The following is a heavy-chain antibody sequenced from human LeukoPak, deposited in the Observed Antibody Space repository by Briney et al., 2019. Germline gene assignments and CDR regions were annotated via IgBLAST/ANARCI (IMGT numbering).Heavy chain of an antibody. CDR1: GYTFTSYD. CDR2: MNPNSGNT. CDR3: ARGNRGYCSGGSCYNWFDP. V-gene: IGHV1-8*03. D-gene: IGHD2-15*01. J-gene: IGHJ5*02. Sequence: GASVKVSCKASGYTFTSYDINWVRQATGQGREWMGWMNPNSGNTGYAQKFQGRVTITRNTSISTAYMELSSLSSEDTAVYYCARGNRGYCSGGSCYNWFDPWGQGTLVTVSS.